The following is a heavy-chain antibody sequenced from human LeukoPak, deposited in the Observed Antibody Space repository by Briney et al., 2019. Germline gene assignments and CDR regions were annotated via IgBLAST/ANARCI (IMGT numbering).Heavy chain of an antibody. CDR2: IYYSGST. D-gene: IGHD3-10*01. CDR1: VGSISSSSYY. J-gene: IGHJ4*02. Sequence: SETLSLTCTVSVGSISSSSYYWGWIRQPPGKGLECIGCIYYSGSTYYKPSLKSRVTISVDTSKNQFSLKLSSVTAADTAVYYCVFMVRGVIGFDYWGQGTLVTVSS. CDR3: VFMVRGVIGFDY. V-gene: IGHV4-39*01.